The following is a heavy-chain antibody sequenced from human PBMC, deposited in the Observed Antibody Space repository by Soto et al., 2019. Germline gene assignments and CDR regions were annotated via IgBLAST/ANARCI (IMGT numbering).Heavy chain of an antibody. J-gene: IGHJ4*02. CDR1: GFTVISNY. Sequence: GGSLRLSCASSGFTVISNYMSWVRQAPGKGLEWVSVIYSGGSTYYADSVKGRFTISRHNSKNTLYLQMNSLRAEDTAVYYCARLLFRDYVFDYWGQGTLVTVSS. D-gene: IGHD4-17*01. CDR2: IYSGGST. CDR3: ARLLFRDYVFDY. V-gene: IGHV3-53*04.